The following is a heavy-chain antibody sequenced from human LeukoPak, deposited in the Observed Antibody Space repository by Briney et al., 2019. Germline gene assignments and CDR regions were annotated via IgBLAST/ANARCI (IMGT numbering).Heavy chain of an antibody. CDR2: MNPYSGTT. CDR3: ARGAYNYGYASDY. D-gene: IGHD5-18*01. CDR1: GYTFTSYD. J-gene: IGHJ4*02. V-gene: IGHV1-8*01. Sequence: ASVKVSCKASGYTFTSYDINWVRQATGQGLEWMGWMNPYSGTTGYAQKFQGRVAMTSNTSISTAYMELSSLGSEDTAVYYCARGAYNYGYASDYWGQGALVTVSS.